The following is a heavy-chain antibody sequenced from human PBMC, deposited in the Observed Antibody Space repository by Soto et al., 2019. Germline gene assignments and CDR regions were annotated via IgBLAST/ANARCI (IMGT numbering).Heavy chain of an antibody. D-gene: IGHD6-6*01. CDR3: ARGLQLVRTRATEYYYYGMDV. CDR2: IYYSGST. CDR1: GGSISSGGYY. V-gene: IGHV4-31*03. Sequence: PSETLSLTCTVSGGSISSGGYYWSWIRQHPGKGLEWIGYIYYSGSTYYNPSLKSRVTMTRDTSISTAYMELSRLRSDDTAVYYCARGLQLVRTRATEYYYYGMDVWGQGTTVTVSS. J-gene: IGHJ6*02.